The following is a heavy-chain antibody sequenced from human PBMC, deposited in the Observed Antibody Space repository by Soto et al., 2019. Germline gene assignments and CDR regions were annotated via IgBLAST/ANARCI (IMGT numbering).Heavy chain of an antibody. V-gene: IGHV1-46*01. CDR3: ARPPFPRCIIGVCYTCDH. J-gene: IGHJ4*02. CDR2: INPSGGST. D-gene: IGHD2-8*01. Sequence: QVQLVQSGAEVKKPGASVKVSCKASEYTFTHYYMHWVRQAPGQGLEWMGMINPSGGSTSYAQNFQDRLTMTRDTSTSTVYMESSSLRYEDTAVYYCARPPFPRCIIGVCYTCDHWGQGTLVTVSS. CDR1: EYTFTHYY.